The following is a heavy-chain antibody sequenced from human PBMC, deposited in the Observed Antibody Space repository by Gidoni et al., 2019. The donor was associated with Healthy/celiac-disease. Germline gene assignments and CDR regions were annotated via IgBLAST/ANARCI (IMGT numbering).Heavy chain of an antibody. D-gene: IGHD5-12*01. CDR2: ISSSSSYI. CDR1: GFTFSSYS. V-gene: IGHV3-21*01. Sequence: EVQLVESGGGLVKPGGSLRLSCAASGFTFSSYSMNWVRQAPGKGLEGVSSISSSSSYIYYADSVKGRFTISRDNAKNSLYLQMNSLRAEDTAVYYCARGATGYYGMDVWGQGTTVTVSS. J-gene: IGHJ6*02. CDR3: ARGATGYYGMDV.